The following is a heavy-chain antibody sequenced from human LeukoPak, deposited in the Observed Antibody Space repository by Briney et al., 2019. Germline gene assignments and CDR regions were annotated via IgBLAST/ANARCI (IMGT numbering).Heavy chain of an antibody. CDR1: GGSISSSSYY. D-gene: IGHD5-18*01. Sequence: SETLSLTCTVSGGSISSSSYYWGWIRQPPGKGLEWIGSIYYGGSTYYNPSLKSRVTISVDTSKNQFSLKLSSVTAADTAVYYCARVDTAIDYWGQGTLVTVSS. V-gene: IGHV4-39*01. CDR2: IYYGGST. J-gene: IGHJ4*02. CDR3: ARVDTAIDY.